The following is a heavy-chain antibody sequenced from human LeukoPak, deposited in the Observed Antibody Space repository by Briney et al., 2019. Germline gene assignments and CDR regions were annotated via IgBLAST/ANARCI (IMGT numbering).Heavy chain of an antibody. Sequence: PSETLSLTCTVSGGSISSSSYYWGWIRQPPGKGLEWIGSIYYSGSTYYNPSLKSRVTISVDTSKNQFSLKLSSVTAADTAVYYCARDRIAAAIKPLNNWFDPWGQGTLVTVSS. CDR2: IYYSGST. J-gene: IGHJ5*02. D-gene: IGHD6-13*01. CDR3: ARDRIAAAIKPLNNWFDP. V-gene: IGHV4-39*07. CDR1: GGSISSSSYY.